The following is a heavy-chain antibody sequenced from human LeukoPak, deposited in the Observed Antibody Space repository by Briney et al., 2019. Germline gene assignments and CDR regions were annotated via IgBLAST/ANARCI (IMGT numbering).Heavy chain of an antibody. CDR1: GYTSTSYD. Sequence: ASVKVSCKASGYTSTSYDINWVRQATGQGLEWMGWMNPNSGNTGYAQKFQGRVTMTRNTSISTAYMELSSLRSEDTAVYYCARAIAVAGKIDYWGQGTLVTVSS. CDR2: MNPNSGNT. J-gene: IGHJ4*02. CDR3: ARAIAVAGKIDY. D-gene: IGHD6-19*01. V-gene: IGHV1-8*01.